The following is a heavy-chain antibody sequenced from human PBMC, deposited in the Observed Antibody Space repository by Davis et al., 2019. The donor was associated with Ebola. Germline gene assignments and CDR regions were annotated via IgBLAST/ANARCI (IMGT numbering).Heavy chain of an antibody. Sequence: GESLKISCAASGFTFSSYAMSWVRQAPGKGLEWVATVSYDGSNKYHADSVKGRFTVSRDNSKNTLYLQMNSLRAGDAAVYYCWCGSGDNFDYWGQGTLVTVSS. CDR2: VSYDGSNK. CDR1: GFTFSSYA. D-gene: IGHD2-8*02. CDR3: WCGSGDNFDY. J-gene: IGHJ4*02. V-gene: IGHV3-30*03.